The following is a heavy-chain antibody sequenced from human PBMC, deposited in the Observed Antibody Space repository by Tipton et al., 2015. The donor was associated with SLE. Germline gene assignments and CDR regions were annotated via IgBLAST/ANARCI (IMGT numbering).Heavy chain of an antibody. D-gene: IGHD2-2*01. Sequence: GSLRLSCAASGFTFSIYWMSWVRQAPGKGLEYVSTISSNGGSTYYADSVKGRFTASRDNSKNTLYLQMSSLGTEDTAVYYCVSPRKACSSTSCRFDYWGQGTLVTVSS. CDR3: VSPRKACSSTSCRFDY. CDR2: ISSNGGST. V-gene: IGHV3-64D*08. CDR1: GFTFSIYW. J-gene: IGHJ4*02.